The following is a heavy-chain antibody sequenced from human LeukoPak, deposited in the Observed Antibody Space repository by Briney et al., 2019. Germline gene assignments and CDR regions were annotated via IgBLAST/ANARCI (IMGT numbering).Heavy chain of an antibody. CDR2: INAGNGNT. Sequence: ASVKVSCKASGGTFSSYAISWVRQAPGQRLEWMGWINAGNGNTKYSQKFKGRVTITRDTSASTAYMELSSLRSEDTAVYYCARGLLWFGELSPPGYWGQGTLVTVSS. V-gene: IGHV1-3*01. J-gene: IGHJ4*02. D-gene: IGHD3-10*01. CDR1: GGTFSSYA. CDR3: ARGLLWFGELSPPGY.